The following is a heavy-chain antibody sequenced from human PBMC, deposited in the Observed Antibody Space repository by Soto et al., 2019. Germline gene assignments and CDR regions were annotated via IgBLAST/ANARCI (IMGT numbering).Heavy chain of an antibody. J-gene: IGHJ4*02. Sequence: QVQLVQSGAEVKKPGSSVKVSCKASVGTFSSYAISWVRQAPGQGLEWMGGIIPIFGTANYAQKFQGRVTITADESTSTAFMELSSLRSEDTAVYYCAADTAMVTLVYWGRGTLVTVSS. CDR1: VGTFSSYA. CDR3: AADTAMVTLVY. V-gene: IGHV1-69*01. CDR2: IIPIFGTA. D-gene: IGHD5-18*01.